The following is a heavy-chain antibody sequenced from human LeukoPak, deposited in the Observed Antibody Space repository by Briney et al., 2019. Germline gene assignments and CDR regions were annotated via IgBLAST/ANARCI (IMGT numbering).Heavy chain of an antibody. J-gene: IGHJ4*02. CDR2: IYSLGST. V-gene: IGHV4-4*07. CDR1: GGSISNYY. Sequence: SETLSLTCTGSGGSISNYYWSWIRQPAGKGLEWIGRIYSLGSTNYNPSLKSRVTMSVDTSKNQFSLKVRSVTAADTAIYYCAKGPTVGTPTAVDYWGQGILVTVSS. D-gene: IGHD4-23*01. CDR3: AKGPTVGTPTAVDY.